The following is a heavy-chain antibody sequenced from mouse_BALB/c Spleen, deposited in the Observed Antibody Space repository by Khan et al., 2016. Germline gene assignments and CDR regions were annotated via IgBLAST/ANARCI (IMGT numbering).Heavy chain of an antibody. V-gene: IGHV3-1*02. CDR1: GYSITSGYS. CDR2: IHYSGST. D-gene: IGHD1-1*01. CDR3: TRGHYYGSGY. J-gene: IGHJ2*01. Sequence: EVQLQESGPDLVKPSQSLSLTCTVTGYSITSGYSWHWIRQFPGNKLEWMAYIHYSGSTNYNPSLKSRISITRDTSKNKVFLQLISVTTEDTATYDCTRGHYYGSGYWGQGTTLTVSS.